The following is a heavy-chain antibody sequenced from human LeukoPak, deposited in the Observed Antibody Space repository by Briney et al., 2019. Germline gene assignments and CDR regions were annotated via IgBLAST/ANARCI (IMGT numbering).Heavy chain of an antibody. Sequence: GGSLRLSCAASGFTFSSYAMHWVRQAPGKGLEWVAVISYDGSNKYYADSVKGRFTISRDNSKSTLYLQMNSLRAEDTAVYYCARDTSPQGSVGATIFDYWGQGTLVTVSS. CDR3: ARDTSPQGSVGATIFDY. J-gene: IGHJ4*02. CDR1: GFTFSSYA. D-gene: IGHD1-26*01. V-gene: IGHV3-30-3*01. CDR2: ISYDGSNK.